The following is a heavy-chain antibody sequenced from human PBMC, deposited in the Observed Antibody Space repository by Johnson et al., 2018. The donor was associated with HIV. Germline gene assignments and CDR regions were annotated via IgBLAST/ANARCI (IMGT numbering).Heavy chain of an antibody. CDR3: ATERQFLEWLPSHRALDI. CDR1: GFTFDAYT. J-gene: IGHJ3*02. D-gene: IGHD3-3*01. Sequence: QVQLVESGGVVAQIGGSLRLSCAASGFTFDAYTMYWVRQPPGKGLEWVAVVSYDGSNKNYADSVKGRFTISRDNSKNTLYLQMNSLKSEDTAVYYCATERQFLEWLPSHRALDIWGQGTMVTVSS. V-gene: IGHV3-30*04. CDR2: VSYDGSNK.